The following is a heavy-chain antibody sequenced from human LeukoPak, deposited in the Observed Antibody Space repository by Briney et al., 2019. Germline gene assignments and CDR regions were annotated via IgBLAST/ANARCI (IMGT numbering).Heavy chain of an antibody. D-gene: IGHD1-26*01. CDR3: ARDLPSTPNWELDY. J-gene: IGHJ4*02. Sequence: ASVKVSCKASGYTFAGYFIHWVRQAPRQGLEWMGRINPPSGVTEYAQKFQGRVTMSRDTSITTAYVEVSRLISDDTAVYYCARDLPSTPNWELDYWGQGTLVTVSS. CDR2: INPPSGVT. CDR1: GYTFAGYF. V-gene: IGHV1-2*06.